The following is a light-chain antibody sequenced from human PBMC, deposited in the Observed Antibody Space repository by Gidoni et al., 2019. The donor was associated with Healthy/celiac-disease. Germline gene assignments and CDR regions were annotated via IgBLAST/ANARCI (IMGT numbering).Light chain of an antibody. J-gene: IGKJ2*01. CDR1: QSVLYSSNNKNY. Sequence: DIVMTQSPDSLAVSLGERATINCKSSQSVLYSSNNKNYLAWYQQKPGQPTKLLIYWASTRESGVPDRFSGSGSGTDFTLTISSLQAEDVAVYYCQQYYSTPPHTFGQGTKLEIK. CDR2: WAS. CDR3: QQYYSTPPHT. V-gene: IGKV4-1*01.